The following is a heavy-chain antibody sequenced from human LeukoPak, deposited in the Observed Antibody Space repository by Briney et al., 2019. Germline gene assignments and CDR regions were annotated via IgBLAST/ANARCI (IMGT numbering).Heavy chain of an antibody. V-gene: IGHV1-46*01. CDR2: INPSGGST. J-gene: IGHJ4*02. CDR3: ARDGSHLRDLDY. D-gene: IGHD4-17*01. Sequence: ASVKVSCKASGYTFTSYYMHWVRQAPGQGLEWMGIINPSGGSTSYAQKFQGRVTMTRDTSTSTVYMEMSSLRSEDTAVYSCARDGSHLRDLDYWGQGTLVTVSS. CDR1: GYTFTSYY.